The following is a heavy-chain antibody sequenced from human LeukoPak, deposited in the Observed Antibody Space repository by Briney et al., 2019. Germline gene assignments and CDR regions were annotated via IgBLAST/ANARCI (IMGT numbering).Heavy chain of an antibody. J-gene: IGHJ6*03. CDR3: ARGPIYSNYGEVDYYCYYMDV. V-gene: IGHV1-8*03. CDR1: GYTFTCYD. CDR2: MNPNSGNT. Sequence: ASVKVSCKASGYTFTCYDINWVRQATGQGLEWMGWMNPNSGNTGYAQKFQGRVTITRNTSISTAYMELSSLRSEDTAVYYCARGPIYSNYGEVDYYCYYMDVWGKGTTVTVSS. D-gene: IGHD4-11*01.